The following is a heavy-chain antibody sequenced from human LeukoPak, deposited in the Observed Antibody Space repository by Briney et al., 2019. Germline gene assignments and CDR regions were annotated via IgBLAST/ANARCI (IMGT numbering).Heavy chain of an antibody. J-gene: IGHJ5*02. CDR3: ARHLMAVMDP. D-gene: IGHD3-16*01. Sequence: PSETLSLTCAVSGDSITNSRYHWGWVRQPPGKGLEWMASIYHTGSTYYNSSLKSRVTISVDTSKNRFSLELTSATAADTAVYYCARHLMAVMDPWGQGTLVTVSS. V-gene: IGHV4-39*01. CDR2: IYHTGST. CDR1: GDSITNSRYH.